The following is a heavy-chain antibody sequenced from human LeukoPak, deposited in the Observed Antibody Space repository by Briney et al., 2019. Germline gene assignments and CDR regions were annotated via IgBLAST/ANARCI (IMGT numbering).Heavy chain of an antibody. V-gene: IGHV4-39*07. CDR2: IYYSGST. Sequence: SETLSLTCTVSGGSISSNSYYWGWIRQPPGKGLEWIGSIYYSGSTYYNPSLKSRVTISVDMSKNQFSLKLSSVTAADTAVYYCARMYYDILTGSKPFDYWGQGTLVTVSS. J-gene: IGHJ4*02. CDR1: GGSISSNSYY. D-gene: IGHD3-9*01. CDR3: ARMYYDILTGSKPFDY.